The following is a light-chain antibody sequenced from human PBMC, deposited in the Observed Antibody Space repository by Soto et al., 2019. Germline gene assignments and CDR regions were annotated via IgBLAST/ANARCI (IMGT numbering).Light chain of an antibody. J-gene: IGKJ3*01. CDR3: QHGGA. CDR2: DAS. CDR1: QSISNY. V-gene: IGKV3-11*01. Sequence: EILLTQSPATLSLSAGERATLSCRAGQSISNYLAGYQQKPGQAPRLLIYDASNRATDIPARFSGSGSGTDFTLTISSLEPDDFAVYSCQHGGAFGPGTKVEIK.